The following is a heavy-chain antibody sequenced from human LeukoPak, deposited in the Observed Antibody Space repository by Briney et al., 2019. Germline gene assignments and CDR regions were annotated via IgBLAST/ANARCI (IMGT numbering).Heavy chain of an antibody. J-gene: IGHJ3*02. Sequence: GASVTVSCKASGYTFTSYGISWVRQAPGQGLEWMGWISAYNGNTNYAQKLQGRVTMTTDTSTSTAYMELRSLRSDDTAVYYCARPRGYYYGSGSYHDAFDIWGQGTMVTVSS. CDR1: GYTFTSYG. D-gene: IGHD3-10*01. CDR2: ISAYNGNT. V-gene: IGHV1-18*01. CDR3: ARPRGYYYGSGSYHDAFDI.